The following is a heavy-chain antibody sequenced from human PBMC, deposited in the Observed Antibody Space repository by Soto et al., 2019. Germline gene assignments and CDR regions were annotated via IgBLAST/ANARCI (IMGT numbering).Heavy chain of an antibody. D-gene: IGHD6-13*01. CDR3: ARRLIRSWDLDY. J-gene: IGHJ4*02. V-gene: IGHV5-51*03. Sequence: EVQLVQSGAEVKKPGESLKISCKGSGYNFPTYWIAWVRQMPGKGLEWMGIIYPGDSDTTYSPSFQGQVTISADKSISTAYLQWNSLKASDTAMYYCARRLIRSWDLDYWGQGTLVTVSS. CDR2: IYPGDSDT. CDR1: GYNFPTYW.